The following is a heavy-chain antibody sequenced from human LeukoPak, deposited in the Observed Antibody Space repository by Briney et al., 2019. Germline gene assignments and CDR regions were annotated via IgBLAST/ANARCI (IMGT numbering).Heavy chain of an antibody. J-gene: IGHJ6*04. CDR2: IKQDGSEK. CDR3: ARIGTVAVVCMDV. V-gene: IGHV3-7*03. Sequence: GGSLRLSCAASGFTFSTYWMSWVRQAPGKGLEWVANIKQDGSEKHYVDSVKGRFTISRDNAKNSLYLQMNSLRVEDTAVYYCARIGTVAVVCMDVWGKGTTVTVSS. CDR1: GFTFSTYW. D-gene: IGHD1-14*01.